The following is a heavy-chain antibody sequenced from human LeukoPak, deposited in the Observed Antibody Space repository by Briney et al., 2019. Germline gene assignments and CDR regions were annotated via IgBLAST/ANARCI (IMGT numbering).Heavy chain of an antibody. V-gene: IGHV1-69*06. CDR2: IIPIFGTA. CDR3: AIVRNDYGATIWFDP. D-gene: IGHD4-17*01. Sequence: ASVKVSCKASGGTFSSYAISWVRQAPGQGLEWMGGIIPIFGTANYAQKFQGRVTITADKSTSTAYMELSSLRSEDTAVYYCAIVRNDYGATIWFDPWGQGTLVTVSS. J-gene: IGHJ5*02. CDR1: GGTFSSYA.